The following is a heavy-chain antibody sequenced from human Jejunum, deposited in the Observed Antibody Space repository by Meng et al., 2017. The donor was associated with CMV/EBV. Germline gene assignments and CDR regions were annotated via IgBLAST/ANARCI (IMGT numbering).Heavy chain of an antibody. CDR1: CAFFSDYY. CDR3: ARGVGVDP. J-gene: IGHJ5*02. CDR2: ISHSGST. Sequence: QVQLQQWGAGLLKPSETLSLTCAVYCAFFSDYYLSWIRQPPGKGLEGIGEISHSGSTNYNPSLKSRVTISVDTSKNQFSLKLNSVTAADTAVYYCARGVGVDPWGQGTRVTVDS. V-gene: IGHV4-34*01.